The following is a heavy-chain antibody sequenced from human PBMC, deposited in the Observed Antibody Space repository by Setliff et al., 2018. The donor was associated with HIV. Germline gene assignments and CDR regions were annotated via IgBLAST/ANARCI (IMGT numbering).Heavy chain of an antibody. CDR1: GFTFSSYA. CDR3: ARDMSAQWLGTNGMDV. D-gene: IGHD6-19*01. J-gene: IGHJ6*02. CDR2: ISYDGSNK. Sequence: GGSLRLSCAASGFTFSSYAMSWVRQAPGKGLEWVSGISYDGSNKYYADSVKGRFTISRDNSKNTLYLQMNSLRAEDTAVYYCARDMSAQWLGTNGMDVWGQGTTVTVSS. V-gene: IGHV3-30-3*01.